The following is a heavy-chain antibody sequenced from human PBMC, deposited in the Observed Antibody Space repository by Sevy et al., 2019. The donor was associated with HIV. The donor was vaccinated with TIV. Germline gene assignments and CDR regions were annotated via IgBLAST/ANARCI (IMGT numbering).Heavy chain of an antibody. CDR3: TRIRGTISPFYYFGMDV. CDR2: IRSKAFGGTT. CDR1: GFTFGDYA. J-gene: IGHJ6*02. V-gene: IGHV3-49*03. Sequence: GGSRRLSCTASGFTFGDYAMSWIRQTPGKGLDWVGLIRSKAFGGTTEYAASVKGSFTISRDDSKSIAYLQMSSLKTEDTAVYYCTRIRGTISPFYYFGMDVWGQGTTVTVSS. D-gene: IGHD3-10*01.